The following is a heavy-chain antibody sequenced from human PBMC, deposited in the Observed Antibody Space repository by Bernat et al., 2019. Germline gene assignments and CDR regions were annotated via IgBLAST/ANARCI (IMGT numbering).Heavy chain of an antibody. CDR2: IYYSGST. CDR1: GGSISSSSYY. D-gene: IGHD3-10*01. CDR3: ARGLSRVITMVRGVTKTLYFDY. V-gene: IGHV4-39*01. J-gene: IGHJ4*02. Sequence: QLQLQESGPGLVKPSETLSLTCTVSGGSISSSSYYWGWIRQPPGKGLEWIGSIYYSGSTYYNPSLKSRVTISVDTSKNQFSLKLSSVTAADTAVYYCARGLSRVITMVRGVTKTLYFDYWGQGTLVTVSS.